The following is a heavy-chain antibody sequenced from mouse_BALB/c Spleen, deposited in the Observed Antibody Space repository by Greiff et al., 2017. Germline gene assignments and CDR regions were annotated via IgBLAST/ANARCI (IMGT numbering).Heavy chain of an antibody. CDR1: GDSITSGY. CDR3: ARSHITTVYFDY. Sequence: DVHLVESGPSLVKPSQTLSLTCSVTGDSITSGYWNWIRKFPGNKLEYMGYISYSGSTYYNPSLKSRISITRDTSKNQYYLQLNSVTTEDTATYYCARSHITTVYFDYWGQGTTLTVSS. D-gene: IGHD1-1*01. V-gene: IGHV3-8*02. J-gene: IGHJ2*01. CDR2: ISYSGST.